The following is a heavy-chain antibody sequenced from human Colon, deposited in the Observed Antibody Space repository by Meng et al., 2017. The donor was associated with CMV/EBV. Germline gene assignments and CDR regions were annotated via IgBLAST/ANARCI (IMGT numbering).Heavy chain of an antibody. D-gene: IGHD3-16*02. V-gene: IGHV3-30*02. CDR2: SRVDGSDK. CDR1: DFNHDNYA. CDR3: VKGSTPGGGYLAF. Sequence: CAESDFNHDNYAMFWGRQAPGKGLEWVGFSRVDGSDKYAEYVKGRFTISRDNSRSTVFLQMNSLRVEDTAVYYCVKGSTPGGGYLAFWGQGTRVTVSS. J-gene: IGHJ4*02.